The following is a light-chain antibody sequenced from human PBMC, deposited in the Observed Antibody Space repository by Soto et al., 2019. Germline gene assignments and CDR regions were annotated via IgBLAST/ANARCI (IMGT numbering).Light chain of an antibody. CDR2: DAS. CDR1: QNIDNSF. V-gene: IGKV3D-20*02. Sequence: TRCSRCPPLYPEKRATLSCRASQNIDNSFLAWYQQKPGQAPRFLIYDASTRATGIPARFSGSGSVPDFTLTICILEPEDFAVYYCQVCRIWPITFAQVGRLE. CDR3: QVCRIWPIT. J-gene: IGKJ5*01.